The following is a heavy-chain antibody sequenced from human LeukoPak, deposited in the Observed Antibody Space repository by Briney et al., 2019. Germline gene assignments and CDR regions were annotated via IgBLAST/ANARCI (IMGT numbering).Heavy chain of an antibody. Sequence: SETLSLTCTVSGGSISSYYWSWIRQPPGKGLEWIGYIYYSGSTNYNPSLKSRVTISVDTSKNQFSLKLSSVTAADTAVYYCARETAGDFDYWGQGTLVTVSS. CDR3: ARETAGDFDY. D-gene: IGHD7-27*01. CDR1: GGSISSYY. CDR2: IYYSGST. V-gene: IGHV4-59*01. J-gene: IGHJ4*02.